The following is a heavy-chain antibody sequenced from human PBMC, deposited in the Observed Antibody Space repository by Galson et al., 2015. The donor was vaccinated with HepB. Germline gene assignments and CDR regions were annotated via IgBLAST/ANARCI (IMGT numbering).Heavy chain of an antibody. D-gene: IGHD6-19*01. Sequence: SVKVSCKASGYTFTSYGISWVRQAPGQGLEWMGWISAYNGNTNYAQKLQGRVTMTTDTSTSTAYMELRSLRSDDTAVYYCASTPIAVAGTGWVYWGQGTLVTVSS. V-gene: IGHV1-18*04. J-gene: IGHJ4*02. CDR2: ISAYNGNT. CDR3: ASTPIAVAGTGWVY. CDR1: GYTFTSYG.